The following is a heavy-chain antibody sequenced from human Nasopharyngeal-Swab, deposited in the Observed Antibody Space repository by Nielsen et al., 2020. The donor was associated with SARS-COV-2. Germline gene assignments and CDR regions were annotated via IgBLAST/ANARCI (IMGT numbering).Heavy chain of an antibody. V-gene: IGHV3-30*04. CDR2: ISYDGSNK. Sequence: SCKGSGYTFTRHAMHWVRQAPGKGLEWVAVISYDGSNKYYADSVKGRFTISRDNSKNTLYLQMNSLRAEDTAVYYCAREGGNWFDPWGQGTLVTVSS. D-gene: IGHD1-26*01. CDR3: AREGGNWFDP. J-gene: IGHJ5*02. CDR1: GYTFTRHA.